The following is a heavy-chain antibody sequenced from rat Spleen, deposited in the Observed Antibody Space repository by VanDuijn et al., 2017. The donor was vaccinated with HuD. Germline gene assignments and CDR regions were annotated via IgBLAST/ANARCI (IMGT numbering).Heavy chain of an antibody. Sequence: EVQLVETGGGLVQPGESLKLSCVASGFTFSSYWIYWIRQAPGEGLEWVSSISPDGGSTYYPDSVKGRFTISRDNTKNTLYLQMNSLTSADTATYYCTRGSLGSGRLNWFVYWGQGTLVTVSS. CDR3: TRGSLGSGRLNWFVY. J-gene: IGHJ3*01. V-gene: IGHV5-58*01. CDR2: ISPDGGST. D-gene: IGHD4-6*01. CDR1: GFTFSSYW.